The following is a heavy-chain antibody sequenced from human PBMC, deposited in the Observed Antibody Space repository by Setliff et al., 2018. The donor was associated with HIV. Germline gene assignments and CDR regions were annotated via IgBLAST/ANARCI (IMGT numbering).Heavy chain of an antibody. Sequence: GGSLRLSCAAAAFNFGNHWMSWVRQSPGRGLEWVANINNDAKEKYYVDSVRGRFTNSRDNVQNFLYLQMNSLTREDTATYYCARAGTPGSVDFWGRGTLVTVSS. CDR1: AFNFGNHW. D-gene: IGHD1-1*01. V-gene: IGHV3-7*05. CDR2: INNDAKEK. CDR3: ARAGTPGSVDF. J-gene: IGHJ4*02.